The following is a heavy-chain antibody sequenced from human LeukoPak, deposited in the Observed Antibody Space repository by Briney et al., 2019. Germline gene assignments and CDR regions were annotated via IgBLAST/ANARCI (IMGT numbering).Heavy chain of an antibody. CDR3: ARHLADLSDY. CDR1: GGSISSGGYY. CDR2: IYHSGST. Sequence: SQTLSLTCTVSGGSISSGGYYWSWIRQPPGKGLEWIGYIYHSGSTYYNPSLKSRVTISVDRSKNQFSLKLSSVTAADTAVYYCARHLADLSDYWGQGTLVTVSS. V-gene: IGHV4-30-2*01. J-gene: IGHJ4*02.